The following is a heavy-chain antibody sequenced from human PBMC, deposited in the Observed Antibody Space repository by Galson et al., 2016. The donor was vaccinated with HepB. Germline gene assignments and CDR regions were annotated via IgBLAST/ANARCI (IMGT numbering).Heavy chain of an antibody. Sequence: SCKVSGYTLTDLSMHWVRQAPGKGLEWMGSFDPEDGETIYAQKFQGRVTMTEDTSTNTSYMELSSLKSDDTAVYYCARHTRRLLRFEFWGQGTLVTVSS. J-gene: IGHJ4*02. CDR2: FDPEDGET. CDR1: GYTLTDLS. D-gene: IGHD3-10*01. V-gene: IGHV1-24*01. CDR3: ARHTRRLLRFEF.